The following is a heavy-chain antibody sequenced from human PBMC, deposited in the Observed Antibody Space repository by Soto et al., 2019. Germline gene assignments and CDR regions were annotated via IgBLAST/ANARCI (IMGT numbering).Heavy chain of an antibody. V-gene: IGHV3-7*04. D-gene: IGHD6-19*01. CDR2: IKQDGSET. J-gene: IGHJ4*02. CDR1: GFTFSTYW. CDR3: EGGSGWLATD. Sequence: EVQLVESGGGLVQPGGSLRLSCAASGFTFSTYWMNWVRQAPGKGLEWVACIKQDGSETYYVASVTGRFTISRDHAKNSLYLQMNHLRAEDTAVYYCEGGSGWLATDWGQGNLVTVSS.